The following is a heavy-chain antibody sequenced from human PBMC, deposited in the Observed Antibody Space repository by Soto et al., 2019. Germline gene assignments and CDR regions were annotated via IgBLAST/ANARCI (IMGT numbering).Heavy chain of an antibody. V-gene: IGHV3-21*01. CDR1: GFTFRSFT. D-gene: IGHD6-13*01. CDR3: TRDASRDSSARGWFDP. CDR2: ISSNSAYI. Sequence: VGSLRLSCAASGFTFRSFTMNWVRQAPGKGLEWVSTISSNSAYIYCTDALRGRFTISRDNAKNSLHLQMNSLRAEDTAVYYCTRDASRDSSARGWFDPWGPGTLVTVSS. J-gene: IGHJ5*02.